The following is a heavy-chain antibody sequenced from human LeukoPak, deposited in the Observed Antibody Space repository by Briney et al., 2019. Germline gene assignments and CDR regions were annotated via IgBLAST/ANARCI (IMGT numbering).Heavy chain of an antibody. CDR1: GYSFTSYW. CDR2: IYPADSET. Sequence: GESLQISSKGSGYSFTSYWIGWGRPMPGKGLEWMGIIYPADSETTYSPSFQGQVTISADKSITTAYLQWDSLKASDTALYYCARHPWGIKVADYWGQGTLVTVSS. V-gene: IGHV5-51*01. D-gene: IGHD3-16*01. J-gene: IGHJ4*02. CDR3: ARHPWGIKVADY.